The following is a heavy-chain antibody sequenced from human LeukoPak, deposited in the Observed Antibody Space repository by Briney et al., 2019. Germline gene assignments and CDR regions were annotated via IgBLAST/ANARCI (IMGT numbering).Heavy chain of an antibody. CDR2: ISYDGSNK. CDR1: GFTFSSYA. V-gene: IGHV3-30-3*01. J-gene: IGHJ3*02. CDR3: ARGAVVKGPYDSSVRDAFDI. Sequence: PGGSLRLSCAASGFTFSSYAMHWVRQAPGKGLEWVAVISYDGSNKYYADSVKGRFTISRDNSKNTLYLQMNSLRAEDTAVYYCARGAVVKGPYDSSVRDAFDIWGQGTMVTVSS. D-gene: IGHD3-22*01.